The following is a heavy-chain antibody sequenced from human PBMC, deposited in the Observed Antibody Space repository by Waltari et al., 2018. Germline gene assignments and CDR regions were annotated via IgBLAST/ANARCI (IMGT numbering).Heavy chain of an antibody. CDR1: GGSISSYY. CDR3: ARSGFLEWLSTGYFDL. Sequence: QVQLQESGPGLVKPSETLSLTCTVSGGSISSYYWSWIRQPPGKGLEWIGYIYYSGSTNYNPSLKSRVTISVDTSKNQFSLKLSSVTAADTAVYYCARSGFLEWLSTGYFDLWGRGTLVTVSS. J-gene: IGHJ2*01. V-gene: IGHV4-59*01. D-gene: IGHD3-3*01. CDR2: IYYSGST.